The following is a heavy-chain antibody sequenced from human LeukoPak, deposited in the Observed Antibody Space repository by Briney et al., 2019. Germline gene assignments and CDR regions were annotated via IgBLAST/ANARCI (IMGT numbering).Heavy chain of an antibody. CDR2: IYNGGIT. Sequence: TSETLSLTCTVSGGSISGYYWSWIRQPPGKGLEWIGYIYNGGITNYNPSLKNRVTISLDTSKKQFSLNLSSVTAADTAVYYCARDYRSGWEWFDPWGQGTLVTVSS. D-gene: IGHD6-19*01. CDR3: ARDYRSGWEWFDP. J-gene: IGHJ5*02. V-gene: IGHV4-4*09. CDR1: GGSISGYY.